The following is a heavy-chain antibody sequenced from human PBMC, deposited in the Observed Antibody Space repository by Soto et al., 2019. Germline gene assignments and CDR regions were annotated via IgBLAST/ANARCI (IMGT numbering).Heavy chain of an antibody. CDR3: AKLSCTSSTCYFPGWFDP. V-gene: IGHV4-31*03. D-gene: IGHD2-2*01. CDR1: GDSISGGASF. Sequence: SETLSLTCTVSGDSISGGASFWSWIRQPPGKGLEWIANVYYSGSSYYNPSPKSRLTISVDTTKNQFSLQLRSMTAADTAVYYCAKLSCTSSTCYFPGWFDPWGQGTLVTSPQ. J-gene: IGHJ5*02. CDR2: VYYSGSS.